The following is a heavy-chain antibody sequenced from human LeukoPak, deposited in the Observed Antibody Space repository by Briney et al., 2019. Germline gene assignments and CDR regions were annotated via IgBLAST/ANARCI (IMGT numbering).Heavy chain of an antibody. CDR1: GYIFTGYY. CDR3: TRGRRLDNAPTAPCEY. J-gene: IGHJ4*02. D-gene: IGHD2-2*03. Sequence: GASVKVSCKASGYIFTGYYMHWVRQAPGQGLEWMGWINPNSGDTDYAQKLQGRVTMTRDTSIRTVYMELSSLKSDDTAVYYCTRGRRLDNAPTAPCEYWGQGTLVTVSS. CDR2: INPNSGDT. V-gene: IGHV1-2*02.